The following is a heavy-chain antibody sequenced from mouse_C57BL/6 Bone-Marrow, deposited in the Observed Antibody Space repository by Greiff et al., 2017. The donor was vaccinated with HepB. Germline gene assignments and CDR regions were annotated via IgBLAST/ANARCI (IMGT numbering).Heavy chain of an antibody. CDR3: VRQNYSPYYYAMDY. D-gene: IGHD2-1*01. CDR1: GFSFNTYA. Sequence: EVQLVESGGGLVQPKGSLKLSCAASGFSFNTYAMNWVRQAPGKGLEWVARIRSKSNNYATYYADSVKDRFTISRDDSESMLYLQMNNLKTEDTAMYYCVRQNYSPYYYAMDYWGQGTSVTVSS. CDR2: IRSKSNNYAT. J-gene: IGHJ4*01. V-gene: IGHV10-1*01.